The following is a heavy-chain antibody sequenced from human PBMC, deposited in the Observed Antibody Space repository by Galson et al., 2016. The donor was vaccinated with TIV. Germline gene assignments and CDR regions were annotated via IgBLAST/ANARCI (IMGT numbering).Heavy chain of an antibody. Sequence: ETLSLTCTVSGYSISSGYYWGWIRQPPGKGLEWIGNIYHTGSTYSNSSLRSRLTMSVDTSKNQFSLILNSVTAADTAVYYCARDCTSTTSHIYYYGMDVWGQGTTVTVSS. CDR2: IYHTGST. CDR3: ARDCTSTTSHIYYYGMDV. V-gene: IGHV4-38-2*02. CDR1: GYSISSGYY. D-gene: IGHD2-2*01. J-gene: IGHJ6*02.